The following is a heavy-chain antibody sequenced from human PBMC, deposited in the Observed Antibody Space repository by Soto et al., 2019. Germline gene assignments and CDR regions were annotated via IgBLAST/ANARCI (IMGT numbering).Heavy chain of an antibody. CDR2: IGSAGDP. CDR3: ARWNWQQLAFDY. CDR1: GFTFISSD. V-gene: IGHV3-13*05. J-gene: IGHJ4*02. D-gene: IGHD6-13*01. Sequence: GWSLRLSCAASGFTFISSDMHWVRQATGKGLEWVSGIGSAGDPYYAGSVKGRFTISRENAKNSLYLQMNSLRAGDTAVYYCARWNWQQLAFDYWGQGTLVTVSS.